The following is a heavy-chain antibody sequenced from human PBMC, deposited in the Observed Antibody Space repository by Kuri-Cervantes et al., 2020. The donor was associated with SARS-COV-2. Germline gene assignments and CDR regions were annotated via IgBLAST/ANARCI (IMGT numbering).Heavy chain of an antibody. CDR3: AKVGINGTTQYFDY. J-gene: IGHJ4*02. D-gene: IGHD1-7*01. Sequence: GGFLRLTCAASGFTFDDYAMNWVRQAPGKGLESVSGISWNSGSLGYADSVKGRFTISRDNAKNSLYLQMNSLRAEDTALYYCAKVGINGTTQYFDYWGQGTLVTVSS. CDR1: GFTFDDYA. CDR2: ISWNSGSL. V-gene: IGHV3-9*01.